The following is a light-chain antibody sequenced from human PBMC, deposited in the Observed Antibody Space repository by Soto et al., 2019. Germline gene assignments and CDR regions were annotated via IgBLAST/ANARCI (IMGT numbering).Light chain of an antibody. CDR2: KAS. Sequence: DIQMTQSPSTLSASVGDRVTITCRASQSSSSWLAWYQQKPGKAPKLLIYKASSLESGVPSRFSGSGSGTEFTLTISSLQPDDFATYYCQQYNSYSTFSQGTKLEIK. CDR1: QSSSSW. CDR3: QQYNSYST. J-gene: IGKJ2*01. V-gene: IGKV1-5*03.